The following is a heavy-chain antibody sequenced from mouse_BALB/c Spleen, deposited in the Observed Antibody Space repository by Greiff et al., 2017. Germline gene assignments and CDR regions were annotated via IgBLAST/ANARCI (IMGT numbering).Heavy chain of an antibody. Sequence: DVMLVESGGGLVKPGGSLKLSCAASGFTFSSYAMSWVRQTPEKRLEWVASISSGGSTYYPDSVKGGFTISRDNARNILYLQMSSLRSEDTAMYYCARMDYGSSFAYWGQGTLVTVSA. D-gene: IGHD1-1*01. CDR3: ARMDYGSSFAY. CDR2: ISSGGST. CDR1: GFTFSSYA. V-gene: IGHV5-6-5*01. J-gene: IGHJ3*01.